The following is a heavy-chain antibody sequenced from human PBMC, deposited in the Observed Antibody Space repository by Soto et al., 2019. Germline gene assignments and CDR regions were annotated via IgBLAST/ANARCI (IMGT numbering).Heavy chain of an antibody. J-gene: IGHJ5*02. CDR1: GYTFTSYD. CDR2: MNPNSGNT. D-gene: IGHD6-13*01. Sequence: QVQLVQSGAEVKKPGASVKVSCKASGYTFTSYDLNWVRQATGQGLEWMGWMNPNSGNTGYAQKFQGGVTMTRHTSIITPYMELSTLRSEDTAVYYCAREKGSPGFELWGQGTQVTVSS. V-gene: IGHV1-8*01. CDR3: AREKGSPGFEL.